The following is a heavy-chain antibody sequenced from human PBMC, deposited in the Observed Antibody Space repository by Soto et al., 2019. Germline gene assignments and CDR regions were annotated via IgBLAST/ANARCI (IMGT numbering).Heavy chain of an antibody. J-gene: IGHJ4*02. D-gene: IGHD3-22*01. Sequence: GASVKVSCKASGYIFTSYYIHWVRQAPGQGLEWMGWIDPNNGNRNYAQKFEDRLSMTTATSTNTIYMELKSLKSDDTAIYYCARDRLRGYDSSGFYSWGQGTLVTVSS. CDR2: IDPNNGNR. CDR1: GYIFTSYY. V-gene: IGHV1-18*04. CDR3: ARDRLRGYDSSGFYS.